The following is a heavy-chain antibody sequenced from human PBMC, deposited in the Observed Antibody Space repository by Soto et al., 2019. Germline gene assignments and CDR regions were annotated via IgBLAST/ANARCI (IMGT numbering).Heavy chain of an antibody. CDR1: GYTLTGLS. CDR2: FHXEEGEX. D-gene: IGHD3-3*01. V-gene: IGHV1-24*01. CDR3: ATSKDLEWLLYDY. Sequence: XVKVSCKVSGYTLTGLSMHWVRQAPGKVLEGMGGFHXEEGEXINAKKHQGRXXMTKDKSXXKAYMELSSLRSEETAVYYCATSKDLEWLLYDYWGQGTLVTVSS. J-gene: IGHJ4*02.